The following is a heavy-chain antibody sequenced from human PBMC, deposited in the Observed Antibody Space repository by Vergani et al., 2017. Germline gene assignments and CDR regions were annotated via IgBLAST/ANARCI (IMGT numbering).Heavy chain of an antibody. Sequence: QVQLVESGGGLVKPGGSLRLSCAASGFTFSDYYMSWIRQAPGKGLEWVSYISSSSSYTNYADSVKGRFTISRDNAKNSLYLQMNSLRAEDTAVYYCARDMDYGDYVGAFDIWGQGTMVTVSS. J-gene: IGHJ3*02. V-gene: IGHV3-11*05. CDR1: GFTFSDYY. D-gene: IGHD4-17*01. CDR3: ARDMDYGDYVGAFDI. CDR2: ISSSSSYT.